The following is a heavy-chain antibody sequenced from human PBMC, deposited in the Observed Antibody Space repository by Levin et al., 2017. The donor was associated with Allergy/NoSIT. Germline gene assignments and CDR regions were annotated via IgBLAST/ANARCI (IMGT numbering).Heavy chain of an antibody. CDR3: ARDGFLQYFDWKEYMDV. J-gene: IGHJ6*03. CDR2: ISYDGSKK. D-gene: IGHD3-9*01. V-gene: IGHV3-30-3*01. CDR1: GFTFSSYA. Sequence: GESLKISCAASGFTFSSYAMHWVRQAPGKGPEWVAVISYDGSKKFYADSVKGRFTISRDNSKKTVNLQVNTLRAEDTAVYYCARDGFLQYFDWKEYMDVWGKGTTVTVSS.